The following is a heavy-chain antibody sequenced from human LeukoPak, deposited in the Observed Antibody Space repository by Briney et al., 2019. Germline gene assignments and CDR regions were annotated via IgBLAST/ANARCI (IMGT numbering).Heavy chain of an antibody. CDR3: ARVRELAAMVRGVIDY. J-gene: IGHJ4*02. V-gene: IGHV1-18*01. Sequence: ASVKVSCKASGYTFTSYGISWVRQAPGQGLEWMGWISTYNGNTHYAQKLQGSVTMSTDTTTSTAYMELRNQRSDDTAEYYCARVRELAAMVRGVIDYWGQGTLVSVSS. D-gene: IGHD3-10*01. CDR1: GYTFTSYG. CDR2: ISTYNGNT.